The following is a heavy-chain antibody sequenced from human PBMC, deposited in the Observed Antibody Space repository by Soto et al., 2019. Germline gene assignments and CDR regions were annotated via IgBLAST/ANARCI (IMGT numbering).Heavy chain of an antibody. Sequence: ASETLSLTCAVSGGSFSGYYWSWIRQAPGKGLEWIGAINNRGSDYNPSLTSRVTMSVDTSKNQFSLKLSSLTAADTAVYYCARDEYSYGHDAFDIWGQGTMVTVSS. J-gene: IGHJ3*02. V-gene: IGHV4-34*01. CDR3: ARDEYSYGHDAFDI. CDR2: INNRGS. D-gene: IGHD5-18*01. CDR1: GGSFSGYY.